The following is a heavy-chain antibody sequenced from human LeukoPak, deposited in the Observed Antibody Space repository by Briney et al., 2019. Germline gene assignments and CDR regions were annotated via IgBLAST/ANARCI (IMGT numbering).Heavy chain of an antibody. CDR2: IRYDGSNK. CDR3: AKEKGDYASDWFDP. J-gene: IGHJ5*02. D-gene: IGHD4-17*01. CDR1: GFTFSSYG. Sequence: GGSLTLSCAASGFTFSSYGMHWVRQAPGKGLEWVAFIRYDGSNKYYADSVKGRFTISRDNSKNTLYLQMNSLRAEDTAVYCCAKEKGDYASDWFDPWGQGTLVTVSS. V-gene: IGHV3-30*02.